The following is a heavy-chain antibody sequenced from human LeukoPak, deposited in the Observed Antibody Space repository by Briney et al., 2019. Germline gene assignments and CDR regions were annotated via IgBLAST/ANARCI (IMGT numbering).Heavy chain of an antibody. V-gene: IGHV4-39*07. D-gene: IGHD3-22*01. Sequence: LETLSLTPTVSGGSISSSSYYSGCIRHPPGKGLEWIGCIYYSGRTYYNPSRKSRVTISVDTSKNQFSLKLSSVTAADTAVYYCARVFSRGYYYDSSGYYDACDIWGQETMVTVSS. CDR1: GGSISSSSYY. J-gene: IGHJ3*02. CDR2: IYYSGRT. CDR3: ARVFSRGYYYDSSGYYDACDI.